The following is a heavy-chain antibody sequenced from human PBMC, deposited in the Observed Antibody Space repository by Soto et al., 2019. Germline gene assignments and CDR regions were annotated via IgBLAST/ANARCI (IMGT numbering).Heavy chain of an antibody. CDR2: MNPNSGNT. Sequence: ASVKVSCKASGYTFTSYDINWVRQATGQGLEWMGWMNPNSGNTGYAQKFQGRVTMTRNTSISTAYMELSSLRSEDTAVYYFARRTVGYCSSTSCTMYYYYYYYMDVWGKGTTVTVSS. CDR1: GYTFTSYD. V-gene: IGHV1-8*01. D-gene: IGHD2-2*01. J-gene: IGHJ6*03. CDR3: ARRTVGYCSSTSCTMYYYYYYYMDV.